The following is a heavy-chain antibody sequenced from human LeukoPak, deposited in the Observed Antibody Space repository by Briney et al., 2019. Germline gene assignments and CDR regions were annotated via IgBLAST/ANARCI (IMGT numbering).Heavy chain of an antibody. D-gene: IGHD3-3*01. J-gene: IGHJ5*02. Sequence: PSETLPLTCAVYGGSFSGYYWSWIRQAPGKGLEWIGEINHSGSTNYNPSLKSRVTISVDTSKNQFSLKLSSVTAADTAVYYCASEKRHYDFWSGYYNWFDPWGQGTLVTVSS. CDR1: GGSFSGYY. CDR2: INHSGST. V-gene: IGHV4-34*01. CDR3: ASEKRHYDFWSGYYNWFDP.